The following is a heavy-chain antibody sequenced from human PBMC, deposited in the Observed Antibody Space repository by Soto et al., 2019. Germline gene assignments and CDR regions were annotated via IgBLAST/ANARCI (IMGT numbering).Heavy chain of an antibody. D-gene: IGHD3-10*01. J-gene: IGHJ6*03. CDR1: GGSFSGYY. V-gene: IGHV4-34*01. CDR2: INHSGST. Sequence: SETLSLTCAVYGGSFSGYYWSWIRQPPGKGLEWIGEINHSGSTNYNPSLKSRVTISVDTSKNQFSLKLSSVTAADTAVYYCARIPIWFWEGVHYYYMDVWGKGTTVTVSS. CDR3: ARIPIWFWEGVHYYYMDV.